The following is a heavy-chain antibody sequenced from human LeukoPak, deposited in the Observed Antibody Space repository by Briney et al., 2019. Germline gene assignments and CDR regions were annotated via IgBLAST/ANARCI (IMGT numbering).Heavy chain of an antibody. V-gene: IGHV4-39*07. J-gene: IGHJ4*02. CDR2: IYYSGST. CDR1: GGSISINSYY. CDR3: AREPPFGGILTGYSRDNFDY. D-gene: IGHD3-9*01. Sequence: PSETLSLTCTVSGGSISINSYYWGWIRQPPGKGLEWIGSIYYSGSTYYNPSLKSRATISVDTSKNQFSLKLSSVTAADTAAYYCAREPPFGGILTGYSRDNFDYWGQGTLVTVSS.